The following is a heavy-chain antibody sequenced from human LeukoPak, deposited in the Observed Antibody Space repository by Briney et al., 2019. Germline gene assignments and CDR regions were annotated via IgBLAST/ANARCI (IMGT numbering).Heavy chain of an antibody. V-gene: IGHV1-46*01. CDR1: GYTFTSYY. Sequence: ASVKVSCKASGYTFTSYYMHWVRQAPGQGLEWMGIINPSGGSTSYAQKFQGRVTMTRDTSTSTVYMELSSLRSDDTAVYYCAREMAIFGVVISVFDYWGQGTLVTVSS. CDR3: AREMAIFGVVISVFDY. CDR2: INPSGGST. J-gene: IGHJ4*02. D-gene: IGHD3-3*01.